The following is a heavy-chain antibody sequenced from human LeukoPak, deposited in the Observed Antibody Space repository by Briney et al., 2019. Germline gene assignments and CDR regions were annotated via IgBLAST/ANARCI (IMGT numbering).Heavy chain of an antibody. CDR1: GFTVSNNH. J-gene: IGHJ6*02. CDR2: IYSGGST. V-gene: IGHV3-53*01. D-gene: IGHD5-12*01. CDR3: ARDYSVATPTSLYYYYYGMDV. Sequence: GGSLRLSCVASGFTVSNNHVSWVRQAPGKGLEWVSVIYSGGSTYYADSVKGRFTISRDNSKNTLYLQMNSLRAEDTAVYYCARDYSVATPTSLYYYYYGMDVWGQGTTVTVSS.